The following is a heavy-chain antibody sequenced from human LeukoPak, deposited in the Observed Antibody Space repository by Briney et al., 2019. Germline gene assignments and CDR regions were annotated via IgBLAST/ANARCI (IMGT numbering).Heavy chain of an antibody. J-gene: IGHJ4*02. CDR1: GFTFSTYG. D-gene: IGHD2-2*01. CDR3: AKERGSTTHFDY. Sequence: HAGGSLRLSCAASGFTFSTYGMHWVRQAPGKGLEWVTVISHDGHTNYADSVKGRFTISRDNSKNTLYPQMNGLRDEDTAVYYCAKERGSTTHFDYWGQGTLVTVSS. CDR2: ISHDGHT. V-gene: IGHV3-30*18.